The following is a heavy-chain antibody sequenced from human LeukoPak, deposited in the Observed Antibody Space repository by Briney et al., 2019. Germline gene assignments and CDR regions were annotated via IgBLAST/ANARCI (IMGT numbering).Heavy chain of an antibody. CDR1: GFTFSSYA. V-gene: IGHV3-30*04. CDR3: AREAEIQLCLDY. J-gene: IGHJ4*02. D-gene: IGHD5-18*01. Sequence: PGGSLRLSCAASGFTFSSYAMHWVRQAPGKGLEWVAVISYDGSNKYYADSVKGRFTISRDNSKNTLYLQMNSLRAEVTAVYYCAREAEIQLCLDYWGQGTLVTVSS. CDR2: ISYDGSNK.